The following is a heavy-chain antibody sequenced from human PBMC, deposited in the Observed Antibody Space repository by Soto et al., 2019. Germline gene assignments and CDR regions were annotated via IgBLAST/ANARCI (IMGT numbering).Heavy chain of an antibody. Sequence: GESLKISCKASGYSFSDYWIGWVRQVPGKGLEWVGTIYAGDSDPRYSPSFEGQVTMSVDKSISTAYLHWSSLRASDSAIYYCARQHPLDSSAWYNWGQGTLVTVSS. J-gene: IGHJ4*02. V-gene: IGHV5-51*01. CDR2: IYAGDSDP. CDR1: GYSFSDYW. D-gene: IGHD6-19*01. CDR3: ARQHPLDSSAWYN.